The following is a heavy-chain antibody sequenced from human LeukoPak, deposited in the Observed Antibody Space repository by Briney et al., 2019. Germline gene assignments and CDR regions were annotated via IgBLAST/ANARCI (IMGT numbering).Heavy chain of an antibody. Sequence: GGSLRLSCAASGFTFDDYAMHWVRQAPGKGLEWVSSISSSSSYIYYADSVKGRFTISRDNAKNSLYLQMNSLRAEDTAVYYCARDYYYDSSGYLYWGQGTLVTVSS. J-gene: IGHJ4*02. D-gene: IGHD3-22*01. CDR1: GFTFDDYA. CDR3: ARDYYYDSSGYLY. V-gene: IGHV3-21*01. CDR2: ISSSSSYI.